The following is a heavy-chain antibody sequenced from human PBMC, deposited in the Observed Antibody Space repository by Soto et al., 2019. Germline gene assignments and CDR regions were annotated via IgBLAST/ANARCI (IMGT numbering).Heavy chain of an antibody. J-gene: IGHJ1*01. CDR1: GYTFTSYY. D-gene: IGHD6-13*01. Sequence: GASVKVSCKASGYTFTSYYMHWVRQAPGQGLEWMGIINPSGGSTSYAQKFQGRVTMTRDTSTSTVYMELSSLRSEDTAVYYCASPIAAATTRGEYFQHWGQGTLVTVSS. CDR2: INPSGGST. CDR3: ASPIAAATTRGEYFQH. V-gene: IGHV1-46*01.